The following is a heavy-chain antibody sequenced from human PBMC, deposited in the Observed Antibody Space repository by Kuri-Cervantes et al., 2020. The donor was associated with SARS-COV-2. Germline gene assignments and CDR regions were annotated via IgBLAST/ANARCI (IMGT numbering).Heavy chain of an antibody. CDR1: GFTFSDYY. Sequence: GVLKISCAASGFTFSDYYMNWVRQAPGKGLEWVSSISSSSSYIYYADSVKGRFTISRDNAKNSLYLQMNSLSAEDTAVYYCATPDYYDSSGYYSVAFDIWGQGTLVTVSS. J-gene: IGHJ3*02. CDR2: ISSSSSYI. CDR3: ATPDYYDSSGYYSVAFDI. V-gene: IGHV3-21*01. D-gene: IGHD3-22*01.